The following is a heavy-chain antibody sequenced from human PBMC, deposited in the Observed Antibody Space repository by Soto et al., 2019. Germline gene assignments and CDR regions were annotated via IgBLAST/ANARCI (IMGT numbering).Heavy chain of an antibody. D-gene: IGHD1-1*01. V-gene: IGHV3-21*01. CDR3: ARDPQPSGRPSYGMDV. J-gene: IGHJ6*02. Sequence: PGGSLRLSCEASGFQFKDHAMYWVRQAPGKGLEWVSSISSSSSYIYYADSVKGRFTISRDNAKNSLYLQMNGLRAEDTAVYYCARDPQPSGRPSYGMDVWGQGXTVTVYS. CDR2: ISSSSSYI. CDR1: GFQFKDHA.